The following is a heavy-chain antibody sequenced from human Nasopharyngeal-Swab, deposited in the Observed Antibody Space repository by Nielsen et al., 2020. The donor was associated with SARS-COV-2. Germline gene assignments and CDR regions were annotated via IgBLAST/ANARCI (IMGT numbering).Heavy chain of an antibody. V-gene: IGHV3-21*01. CDR2: ISSSSSYI. D-gene: IGHD3-10*01. Sequence: GSLKISCAASGFTFSSYSMNWVRQAPGKGLEWVSSISSSSSYIYYADSVKGRFTISRDNAKNSLYLQMNSLRAEDTAVYYCARSYIGITMVRGVMTAFDIWGQGTMVTVSS. CDR3: ARSYIGITMVRGVMTAFDI. J-gene: IGHJ3*02. CDR1: GFTFSSYS.